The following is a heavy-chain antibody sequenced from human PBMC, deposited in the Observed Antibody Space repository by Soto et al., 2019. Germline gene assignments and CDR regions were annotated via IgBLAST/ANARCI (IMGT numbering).Heavy chain of an antibody. D-gene: IGHD3-3*01. Sequence: GGSLRLSCAASGFTFSSYAMSWVRQAPGKGLEWVSAISGSGGSTYYADYVKGRFTISRDNSKNTLFLQMNSLRAEDTAVYYFAKVDPPIFGVVINHNWFDPWGQGTLVTVSS. CDR3: AKVDPPIFGVVINHNWFDP. V-gene: IGHV3-23*01. CDR1: GFTFSSYA. CDR2: ISGSGGST. J-gene: IGHJ5*02.